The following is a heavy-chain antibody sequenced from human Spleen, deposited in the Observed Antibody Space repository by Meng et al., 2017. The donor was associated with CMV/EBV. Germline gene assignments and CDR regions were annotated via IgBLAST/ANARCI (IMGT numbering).Heavy chain of an antibody. J-gene: IGHJ6*02. V-gene: IGHV1-8*01. CDR3: ARDRGWLAVDGGMDV. CDR2: MNPNSGNT. D-gene: IGHD6-19*01. CDR1: GYSFTSYD. Sequence: ASVKVSCKASGYSFTSYDINWVRQAAGQGLEWMGWMNPNSGNTGYGKKFQGRVTMTRNTSISAAYMELSSLRSEDTAVYYCARDRGWLAVDGGMDVWGQGTTVTVSS.